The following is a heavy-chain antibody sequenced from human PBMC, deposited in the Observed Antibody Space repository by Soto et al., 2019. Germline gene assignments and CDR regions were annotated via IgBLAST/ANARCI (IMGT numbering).Heavy chain of an antibody. V-gene: IGHV1-69*13. J-gene: IGHJ6*02. CDR2: IIPIFGTA. Sequence: GASVKVSCKASRVAFSKFIVTWVRQAPGLGLEWVGGIIPIFGTANYAQKFQGRDTITADVSTSTSYMEVNNLRSEDTAVYYCAKVRYSSPMGYYYGMDVWGQGTTVTVSS. CDR1: RVAFSKFI. D-gene: IGHD6-19*01. CDR3: AKVRYSSPMGYYYGMDV.